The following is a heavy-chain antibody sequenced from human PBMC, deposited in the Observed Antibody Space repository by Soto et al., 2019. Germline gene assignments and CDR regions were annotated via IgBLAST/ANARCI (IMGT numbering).Heavy chain of an antibody. CDR2: IYYSGST. V-gene: IGHV4-61*01. Sequence: SETLSLTCTVSGGSVSSGSYYWSWIRQPPGKGLEWIGYIYYSGSTNYNPSLKSRVTISVDTSKNQFSLKLSSVTAADTAVYYCASTTGTYYFDYWGQGTLVTVSS. D-gene: IGHD1-1*01. CDR1: GGSVSSGSYY. CDR3: ASTTGTYYFDY. J-gene: IGHJ4*02.